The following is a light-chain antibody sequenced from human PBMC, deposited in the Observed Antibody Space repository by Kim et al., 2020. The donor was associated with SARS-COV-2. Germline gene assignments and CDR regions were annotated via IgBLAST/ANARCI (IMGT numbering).Light chain of an antibody. J-gene: IGLJ2*01. CDR3: QSYDSSLSGWV. Sequence: QSVLTQPPSVSGAPGQRVTISCTGSSSNIGAGYDVHWYQQLPGTAPKLLIYDNNNRPSGVPDRFSGSKSGTSASLAITGLQVGDEADYYCQSYDSSLSGWVFGGRTQLTVL. CDR2: DNN. V-gene: IGLV1-40*01. CDR1: SSNIGAGYD.